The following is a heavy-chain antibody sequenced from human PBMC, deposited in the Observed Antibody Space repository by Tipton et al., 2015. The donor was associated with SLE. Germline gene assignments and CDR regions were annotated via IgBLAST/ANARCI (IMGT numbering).Heavy chain of an antibody. J-gene: IGHJ4*02. V-gene: IGHV4-31*03. CDR3: ARMPLGGHFDY. CDR2: IYYTGST. CDR1: GGSITTGGYY. Sequence: TLSLTCTVSGGSITTGGYYWSWIRQHPGRGLEWIGYIYYTGSTYYSPSLKSRATISVDTSTNQFSLKLSSVTAADTAVYYCARMPLGGHFDYWGQGTLVTVSS. D-gene: IGHD2-2*01.